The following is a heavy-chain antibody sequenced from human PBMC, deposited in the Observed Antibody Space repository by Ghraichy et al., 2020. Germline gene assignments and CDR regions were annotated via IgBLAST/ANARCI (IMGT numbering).Heavy chain of an antibody. CDR1: GFTFNIYA. J-gene: IGHJ3*01. CDR3: TNEYCVQPDCFEL. CDR2: ISGSGRST. Sequence: GESLNISCAASGFTFNIYAMSWVRQAPGKGLEWVSSISGSGRSTFYTESVKGRFTISRDNSKNMVYLQMNSLRSEDTAKYYCTNEYCVQPDCFELRGQGT. V-gene: IGHV3-23*01. D-gene: IGHD2-21*02.